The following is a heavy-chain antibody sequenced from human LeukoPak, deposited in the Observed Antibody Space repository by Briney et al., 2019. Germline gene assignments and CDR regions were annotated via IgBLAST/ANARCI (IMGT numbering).Heavy chain of an antibody. CDR2: ISYDGSNK. D-gene: IGHD3-9*01. Sequence: GGSLRLSCAASGFTFSSYGVHWVRQAPGKGLEWVAVISYDGSNKYYADSVKGRFTISRDNTKNTLYLQMNSLRAEDTAVYYCAKDASYYDILTGYWYFDYWGQGTLVTVSS. J-gene: IGHJ4*02. CDR1: GFTFSSYG. CDR3: AKDASYYDILTGYWYFDY. V-gene: IGHV3-30*18.